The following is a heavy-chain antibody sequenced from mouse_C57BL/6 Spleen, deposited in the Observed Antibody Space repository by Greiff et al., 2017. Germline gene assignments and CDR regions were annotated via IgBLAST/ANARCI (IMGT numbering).Heavy chain of an antibody. Sequence: QVQLQQSGAELMKPGASVKLSCKASGYTFTGYWMEWVKQRPGHGLEWIGEIFPGSGSTNYNEKFKGKATFTADTSSNTAYMQLSSLTTEYSAIYYCARREGNYPYYFDYWGQGTTLTVSS. CDR1: GYTFTGYW. CDR2: IFPGSGST. J-gene: IGHJ2*01. V-gene: IGHV1-9*01. CDR3: ARREGNYPYYFDY. D-gene: IGHD2-1*01.